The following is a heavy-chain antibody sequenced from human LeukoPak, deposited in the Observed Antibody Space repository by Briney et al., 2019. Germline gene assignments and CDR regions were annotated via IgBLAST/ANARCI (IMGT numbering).Heavy chain of an antibody. V-gene: IGHV1-18*01. Sequence: ASVKVSCTASGYTFTNYAISWVRQAPGQGLEWMGWISAYNGNTNYAQNLQGRVTMTTDTSTSTAYMELRSLTSDDTAVYYCARDDSSSWTLDFWGQGTLVTVSS. CDR1: GYTFTNYA. D-gene: IGHD6-13*01. CDR3: ARDDSSSWTLDF. CDR2: ISAYNGNT. J-gene: IGHJ4*02.